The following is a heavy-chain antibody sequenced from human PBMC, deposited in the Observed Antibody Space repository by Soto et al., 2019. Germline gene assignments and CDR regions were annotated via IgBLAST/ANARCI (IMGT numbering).Heavy chain of an antibody. CDR1: GFTFSSYA. CDR3: ATDRQSGSYYGGDY. Sequence: EVQLLESGGGLVQPGGSLRLSCAASGFTFSSYAMSWVRQAPGKGLEWVSTINGSGGYTYYADSVKGRFTISRDNSKNTRYLQMNSLRAEDTAVYYCATDRQSGSYYGGDYWGQGTLVTVSS. V-gene: IGHV3-23*01. CDR2: INGSGGYT. J-gene: IGHJ4*02. D-gene: IGHD1-26*01.